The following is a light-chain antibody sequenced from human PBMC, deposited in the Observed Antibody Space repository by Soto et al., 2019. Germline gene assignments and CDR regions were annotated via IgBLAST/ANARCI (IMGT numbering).Light chain of an antibody. CDR1: QSISTY. J-gene: IGKJ4*01. Sequence: DIQMTQSPSSLSASVGDRVTITCRASQSISTYLHWYQQKPGKAPNLLIYAASTLQSGVQSRFSGSGSGTDFTLTIRSLQPEDFATYFCQHGYSTPLTFGGGTKVDIK. V-gene: IGKV1-39*01. CDR2: AAS. CDR3: QHGYSTPLT.